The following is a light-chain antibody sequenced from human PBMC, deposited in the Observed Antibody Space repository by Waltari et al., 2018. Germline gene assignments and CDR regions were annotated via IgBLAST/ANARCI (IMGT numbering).Light chain of an antibody. J-gene: IGKJ4*01. CDR2: WAS. Sequence: DIVMTQSPDSLAVSLGERATINCKSSQSVLYSSNNRYYLAWYQQKPGQPPKLLIYWASTRESGVPDRFSGSGSGTDFTLTISSLQAEDVAVYYCQQHYPTASLTFGGGTKVDIK. CDR3: QQHYPTASLT. CDR1: QSVLYSSNNRYY. V-gene: IGKV4-1*01.